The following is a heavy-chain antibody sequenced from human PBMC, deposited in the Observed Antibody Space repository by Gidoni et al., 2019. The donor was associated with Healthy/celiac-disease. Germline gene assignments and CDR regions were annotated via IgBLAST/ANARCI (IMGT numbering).Heavy chain of an antibody. J-gene: IGHJ6*02. CDR1: GFTFSSYA. CDR2: ISGSGGST. Sequence: EVQLLESGGGLVQPGGSLRLSCPASGFTFSSYAMTWVRQAPGKGLEWISAISGSGGSTYYADSVKGRFTISRDNSKNTLYLQMNSLRAEDTAVYYCAKISKNPAGGGLARAYYYGMDVWGQGTTVTVSS. CDR3: AKISKNPAGGGLARAYYYGMDV. D-gene: IGHD2-15*01. V-gene: IGHV3-23*01.